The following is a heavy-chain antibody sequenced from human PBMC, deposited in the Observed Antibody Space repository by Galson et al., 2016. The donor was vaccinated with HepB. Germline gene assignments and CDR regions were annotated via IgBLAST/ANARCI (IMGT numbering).Heavy chain of an antibody. V-gene: IGHV3-33*01. D-gene: IGHD6-13*01. J-gene: IGHJ4*02. CDR3: ARDRHSTSRGPIHY. CDR2: IWYDGSNK. Sequence: SLRLSCAASGFTFSSYGIHWVRQAPGKGLEWVAVIWYDGSNKYYTDSVKGRFTISRDNSKNTLYLQMNRLRAEDTAVYYCARDRHSTSRGPIHYWGQGTLVTVSS. CDR1: GFTFSSYG.